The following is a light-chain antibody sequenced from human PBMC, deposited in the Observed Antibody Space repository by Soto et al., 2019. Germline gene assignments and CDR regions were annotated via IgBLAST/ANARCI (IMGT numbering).Light chain of an antibody. CDR3: QVWDTSNDHHV. V-gene: IGLV3-21*01. CDR2: YDS. Sequence: SYELTQSPSVSVAPGQTATITCGGYNIGSKSVNWYQQKAGQAPVLVMSYDSDRPSGIPERFSGSNSGNTATLTLSRVESGDEADYYCQVWDTSNDHHVFGSGTKLTVL. J-gene: IGLJ1*01. CDR1: NIGSKS.